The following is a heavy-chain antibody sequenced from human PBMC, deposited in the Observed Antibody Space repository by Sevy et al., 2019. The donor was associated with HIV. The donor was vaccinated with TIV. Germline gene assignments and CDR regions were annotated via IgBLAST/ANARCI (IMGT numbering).Heavy chain of an antibody. CDR1: GDSFSSYF. J-gene: IGHJ4*02. CDR3: ARSNWVTATNGFSKSYYFDY. Sequence: SETLSLTCTVSGDSFSSYFWAWIRQPAGKGLEWIGRINTSGGTNYNPSLKSRVTMSVDTWKSQFSLKVTSLTAADTAIYFCARSNWVTATNGFSKSYYFDYWGQGSLVTVSS. V-gene: IGHV4-4*07. CDR2: INTSGGT. D-gene: IGHD7-27*01.